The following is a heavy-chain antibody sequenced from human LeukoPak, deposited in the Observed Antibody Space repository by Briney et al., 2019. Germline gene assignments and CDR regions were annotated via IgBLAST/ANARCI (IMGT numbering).Heavy chain of an antibody. CDR3: ARDLGYSYGVMATISLCFDY. D-gene: IGHD5-18*01. V-gene: IGHV1-2*02. CDR1: GYTFTGYY. J-gene: IGHJ4*02. CDR2: INPNSGGT. Sequence: ASVKVSCKASGYTFTGYYMHWVRQAPGQGLEWMGWINPNSGGTNYAQKFQGRVTMTRDTSISTAYMELSRLRSDDTAVYYCARDLGYSYGVMATISLCFDYWDQGTLVTVSS.